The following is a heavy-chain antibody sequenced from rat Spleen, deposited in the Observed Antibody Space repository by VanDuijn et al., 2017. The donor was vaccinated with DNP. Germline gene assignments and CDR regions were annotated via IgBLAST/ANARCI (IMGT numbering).Heavy chain of an antibody. Sequence: EVQLVESGGGLVQPGGSLKLSCAVSGLTFTNYGMAWVRQAPAKGLEWVAVISPNGINAHYRDSVRGRFTISRDNAKSTLYLQMDSLRSEDTATYYCTTGSDWGQGVMVTVSS. CDR2: ISPNGINA. CDR1: GLTFTNYG. J-gene: IGHJ2*01. V-gene: IGHV5-27*01. CDR3: TTGSD.